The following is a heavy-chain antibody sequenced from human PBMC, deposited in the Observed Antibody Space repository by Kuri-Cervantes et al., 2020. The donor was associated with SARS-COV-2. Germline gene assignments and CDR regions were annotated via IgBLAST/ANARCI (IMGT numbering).Heavy chain of an antibody. CDR1: GYSSTSYW. J-gene: IGHJ3*02. CDR2: IYPGDSDT. V-gene: IGHV5-51*01. D-gene: IGHD6-13*01. CDR3: ARPRGGSSWSRDAFNI. Sequence: KVSCKGSGYSSTSYWIGWVRQTPGKGLEWMGIIYPGDSDTRYSPSFQGQVTISADKSISTAYLQWSSLKASDTAMYYCARPRGGSSWSRDAFNIWGQGTMVTVSS.